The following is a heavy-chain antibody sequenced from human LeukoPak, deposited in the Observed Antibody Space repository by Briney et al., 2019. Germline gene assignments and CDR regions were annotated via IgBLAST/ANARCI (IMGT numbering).Heavy chain of an antibody. CDR1: GVTFSSYW. J-gene: IGHJ4*02. V-gene: IGHV3-7*01. Sequence: GESLTLTCAASGVTFSSYWMHWVRQAPGKGLEWVANINQDGSEKYYVDSVKGRFTISRDNAKNSLYLQMNRLRAEDTAVYSCVRDGDTSGYTNWGQGTLVTVSS. D-gene: IGHD3-22*01. CDR2: INQDGSEK. CDR3: VRDGDTSGYTN.